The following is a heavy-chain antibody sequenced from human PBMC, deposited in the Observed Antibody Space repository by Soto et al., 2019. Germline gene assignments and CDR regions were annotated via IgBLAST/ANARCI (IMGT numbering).Heavy chain of an antibody. CDR2: ISAYNGNT. J-gene: IGHJ6*02. CDR1: GYTFPIYG. V-gene: IGHV1-18*01. CDR3: ARVEKYYDFWSGYWSSDYYYGMDV. D-gene: IGHD3-3*01. Sequence: ASLHVSWGASGYTFPIYGITCVRQAPEQGLEWMGWISAYNGNTNYAQKLQGRVTMTTDTSTSTAYMELRSLRSDDTAVYYCARVEKYYDFWSGYWSSDYYYGMDVWGQGTTVNVSS.